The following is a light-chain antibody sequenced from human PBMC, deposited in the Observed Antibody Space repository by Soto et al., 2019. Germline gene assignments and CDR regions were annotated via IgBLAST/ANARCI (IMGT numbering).Light chain of an antibody. CDR3: QERDSTPIT. V-gene: IGKV1-39*01. CDR2: AAS. Sequence: DIQMTQSPSSLSASVGDRVTITCRASQSISSYLNWYQQKPGQAPKLLIYAASSLQSGVPSRFSGSWSGTDFTLTISSLQPEDFATYYCQERDSTPITFGQGTRREIK. J-gene: IGKJ5*01. CDR1: QSISSY.